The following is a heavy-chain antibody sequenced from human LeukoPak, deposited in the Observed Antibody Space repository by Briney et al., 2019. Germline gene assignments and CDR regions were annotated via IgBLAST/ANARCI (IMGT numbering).Heavy chain of an antibody. CDR3: AYEIAAPNGFDY. CDR1: GYTFTSYG. V-gene: IGHV1-69*13. D-gene: IGHD6-13*01. CDR2: IIPIFGTA. Sequence: GASVKVSCKASGYTFTSYGISWVRQAPGQGLEWMGGIIPIFGTANYAQKFQGRVTITADESTSTAYMEPSSLRSEDTAVYYCAYEIAAPNGFDYWGQGTLVTVSS. J-gene: IGHJ4*02.